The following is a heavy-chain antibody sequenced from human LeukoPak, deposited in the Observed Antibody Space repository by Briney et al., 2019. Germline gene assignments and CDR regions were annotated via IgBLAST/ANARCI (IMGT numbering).Heavy chain of an antibody. Sequence: GGSLRLSCAASGFTFDDYAMHWVRQAPGKGLEWVSGISWNSGSIGYADSVKGRFTISRDNAKNSLYLQMNSLRAEDTAVYYCARGRSFGRSSWILTGYRYYYMDVWGKGTTVTISS. CDR1: GFTFDDYA. D-gene: IGHD3-9*01. CDR3: ARGRSFGRSSWILTGYRYYYMDV. CDR2: ISWNSGSI. V-gene: IGHV3-9*01. J-gene: IGHJ6*03.